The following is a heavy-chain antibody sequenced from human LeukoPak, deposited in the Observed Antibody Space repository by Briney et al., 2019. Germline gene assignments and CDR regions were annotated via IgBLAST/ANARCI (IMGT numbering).Heavy chain of an antibody. J-gene: IGHJ4*02. CDR2: IRNSSSYI. Sequence: GGSLTLSCAASGFTFSSYSMNWVRQAPGKGREWVSSIRNSSSYIYYADSVKGRCTISRDNAKNPLYPQMNSLRAEDTAVYYCARCNSSSSPPISPIHDYGGQGTLVTVSS. D-gene: IGHD6-6*01. V-gene: IGHV3-21*03. CDR1: GFTFSSYS. CDR3: ARCNSSSSPPISPIHDY.